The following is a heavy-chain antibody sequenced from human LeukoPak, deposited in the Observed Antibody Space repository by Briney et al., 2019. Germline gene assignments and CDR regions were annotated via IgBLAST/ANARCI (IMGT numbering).Heavy chain of an antibody. D-gene: IGHD5-18*01. CDR1: GDSISTFY. CDR2: MYYTGST. J-gene: IGHJ4*02. CDR3: ARGNGEGYSSGYFDY. V-gene: IGHV4-59*01. Sequence: PSETLSLTCSVSGDSISTFYWNWMRQSPGKGLEWIGYMYYTGSTHYNPYFKRRVTISLDTSKNQFSLKLTSATAADTAVYYCARGNGEGYSSGYFDYWGQGTLVTVSS.